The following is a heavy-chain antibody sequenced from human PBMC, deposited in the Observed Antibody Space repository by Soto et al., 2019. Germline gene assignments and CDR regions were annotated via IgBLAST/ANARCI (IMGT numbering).Heavy chain of an antibody. CDR1: GFTFSGSA. J-gene: IGHJ3*02. CDR3: TSVYCGGDCYDAFDI. V-gene: IGHV3-73*01. CDR2: IRSKANSYAT. D-gene: IGHD2-21*02. Sequence: GESLKISCAASGFTFSGSAMHWVRQASGKGLEWVGRIRSKANSYATAYAASVKGRFTISRDDSKNTAYLQMNSLKTEDTAVYYCTSVYCGGDCYDAFDIWGQGTMVTVSS.